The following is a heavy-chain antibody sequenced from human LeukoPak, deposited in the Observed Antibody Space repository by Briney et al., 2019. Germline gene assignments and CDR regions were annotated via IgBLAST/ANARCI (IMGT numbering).Heavy chain of an antibody. Sequence: GGSLRLSCAASGFAFSSYAMHWVRQAPGKGLEWVAVISYDGSNKYYADSVKGRFTISRDNSKNTLYLQMNSLRAEDTAVYYCARCTSTPYSYAPRYYMDVWGKGTTVTVSS. CDR1: GFAFSSYA. CDR2: ISYDGSNK. D-gene: IGHD5-18*01. V-gene: IGHV3-30-3*01. CDR3: ARCTSTPYSYAPRYYMDV. J-gene: IGHJ6*03.